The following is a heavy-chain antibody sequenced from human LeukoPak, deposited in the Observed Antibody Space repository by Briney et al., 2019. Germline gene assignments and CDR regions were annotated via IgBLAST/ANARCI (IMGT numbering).Heavy chain of an antibody. CDR2: IYPGDSDT. CDR3: ARQGGQWLVQGAFDI. Sequence: GESLKISCKGSGYDFASYWIGWVRQMPGKGLEWMGIIYPGDSDTTYSPSFQGQVTISADKSIDTAYLQWSSLKASDTAIYYCARQGGQWLVQGAFDIWGQGTMVTVSS. CDR1: GYDFASYW. J-gene: IGHJ3*02. V-gene: IGHV5-51*01. D-gene: IGHD6-19*01.